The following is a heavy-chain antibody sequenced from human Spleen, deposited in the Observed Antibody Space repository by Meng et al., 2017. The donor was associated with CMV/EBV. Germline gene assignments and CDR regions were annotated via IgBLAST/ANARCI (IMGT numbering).Heavy chain of an antibody. V-gene: IGHV4-34*01. CDR2: INHSGST. CDR1: GESFSGYY. D-gene: IGHD2-21*01. Sequence: LTCAVYGESFSGYYWSWIRQPPGKGLGWIGEINHSGSTNYNPSLKSRVTILVDTSKSQFSLKLNSVNAADTAVYYCARGSQKHNWFDPWGQGTLVTVSS. CDR3: ARGSQKHNWFDP. J-gene: IGHJ5*02.